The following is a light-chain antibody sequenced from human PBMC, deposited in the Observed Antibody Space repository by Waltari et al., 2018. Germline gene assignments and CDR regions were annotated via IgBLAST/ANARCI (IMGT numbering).Light chain of an antibody. CDR2: DVD. V-gene: IGLV2-14*03. CDR1: SSDVGAYNY. CDR3: SSFRGGASWV. Sequence: QSALTQPASVSGSPGQSIIISCTGTSSDVGAYNYFSWYQHRPGTAPKLMIHDVDKRPSGVSSRFSGSKSGNTASLTISGLQAEDEANYYCSSFRGGASWVFGGGTIVTVL. J-gene: IGLJ3*02.